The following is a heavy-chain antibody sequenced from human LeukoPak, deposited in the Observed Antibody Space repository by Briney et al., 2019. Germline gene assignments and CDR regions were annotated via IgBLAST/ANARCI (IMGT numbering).Heavy chain of an antibody. Sequence: GGSLRLSCAASGFSFSDYYMSWIRQAPGKGVEWVSYISSRDSIIYYADSVKGRFTISRDNAKNSLYLQMISLRAEDTAVYYCARALYSSTCDAFDIWGQGTMVTVSS. D-gene: IGHD6-13*01. V-gene: IGHV3-11*01. CDR3: ARALYSSTCDAFDI. CDR2: ISSRDSII. J-gene: IGHJ3*02. CDR1: GFSFSDYY.